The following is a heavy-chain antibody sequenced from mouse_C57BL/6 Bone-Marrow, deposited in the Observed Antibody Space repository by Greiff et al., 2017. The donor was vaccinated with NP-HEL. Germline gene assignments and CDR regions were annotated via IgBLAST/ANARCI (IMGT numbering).Heavy chain of an antibody. J-gene: IGHJ2*01. D-gene: IGHD4-1*01. CDR1: GYTFTDYY. V-gene: IGHV1-26*01. Sequence: VQLQQSGPELVKPGASVKISCKASGYTFTDYYMNWVKQSHGKSLEWIGDINPNNGGTSYNQKFKGKATLTVDKSSSTAYMELCSLTSEDSAVYYCARSDWDYFDYWGQGTTLTVSS. CDR2: INPNNGGT. CDR3: ARSDWDYFDY.